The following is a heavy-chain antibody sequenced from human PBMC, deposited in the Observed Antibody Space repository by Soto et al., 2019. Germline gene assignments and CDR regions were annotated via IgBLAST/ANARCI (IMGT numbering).Heavy chain of an antibody. D-gene: IGHD2-15*01. J-gene: IGHJ3*02. CDR2: IYHSGST. Sequence: QMQLQESGPGLVKPSGTLSLTCTVSGVSINSANWWTWVRQSPGKGLEWIGEIYHSGSTNFNPSLKSRVTISEDNSKNQFYLELTSVTAADTAFYYCASSCGGGRCYFGAFDIWGQGTMVTVSS. V-gene: IGHV4-4*02. CDR3: ASSCGGGRCYFGAFDI. CDR1: GVSINSANW.